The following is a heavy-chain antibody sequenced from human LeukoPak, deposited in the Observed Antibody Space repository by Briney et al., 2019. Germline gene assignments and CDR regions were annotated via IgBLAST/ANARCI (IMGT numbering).Heavy chain of an antibody. V-gene: IGHV1-69*01. CDR1: GGTFSSYA. Sequence: SVKVSCKASGGTFSSYAISWVRQAPGQGLEWMGGIIPIFGTANYAQKFQGRVTITADESTSTAYMELSSLRSEDTAVYYCARVRPYYYDSSGYYLDAFDIWGQGTMVTVSS. D-gene: IGHD3-22*01. J-gene: IGHJ3*02. CDR3: ARVRPYYYDSSGYYLDAFDI. CDR2: IIPIFGTA.